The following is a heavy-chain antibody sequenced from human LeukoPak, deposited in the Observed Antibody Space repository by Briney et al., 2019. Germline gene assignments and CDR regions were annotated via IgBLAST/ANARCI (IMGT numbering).Heavy chain of an antibody. V-gene: IGHV4-34*01. D-gene: IGHD3-22*01. Sequence: SETLSLTCAVYGGSFSGYYWSWIRQPPGKGLEWIGEINHSGSTNYNPSLKSRVTMSVDTSKNQFSLKLSSVTAADTAVYYCARGKYYYDSLWGQGTLVTVSS. CDR2: INHSGST. J-gene: IGHJ4*02. CDR1: GGSFSGYY. CDR3: ARGKYYYDSL.